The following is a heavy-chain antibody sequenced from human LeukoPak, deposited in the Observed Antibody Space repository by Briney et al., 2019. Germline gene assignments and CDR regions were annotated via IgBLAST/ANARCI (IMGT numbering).Heavy chain of an antibody. CDR2: IRSRANSYAT. J-gene: IGHJ6*03. V-gene: IGHV3-73*01. D-gene: IGHD1-26*01. CDR1: GFIFSGSA. CDR3: TRHADLVGARVIYYYYMNV. Sequence: GGSLRLSCAASGFIFSGSAMHWVRQASGKGLEWVGRIRSRANSYATAYAASVKGRFTISRDDSKNTAYLQRNSLKTEDTAVYYCTRHADLVGARVIYYYYMNVWGKGTTVTVSS.